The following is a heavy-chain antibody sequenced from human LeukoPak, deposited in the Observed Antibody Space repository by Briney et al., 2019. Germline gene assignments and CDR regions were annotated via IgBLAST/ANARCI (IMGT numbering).Heavy chain of an antibody. J-gene: IGHJ4*02. CDR2: ISGSGGST. CDR3: AKARSDYDFWSGSRLGYFDY. V-gene: IGHV3-23*01. CDR1: GFTFSSYA. D-gene: IGHD3-3*01. Sequence: GGSLRLSCAASGFTFSSYATSWVRQAPGKGLEWVSAISGSGGSTYYADSVKGRFTISRDNSKNTLYLQMNSLRAEDTAVYYCAKARSDYDFWSGSRLGYFDYWGQGTLVTVSS.